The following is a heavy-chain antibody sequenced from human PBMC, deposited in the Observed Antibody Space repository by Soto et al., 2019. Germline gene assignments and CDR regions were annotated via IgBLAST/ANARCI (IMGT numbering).Heavy chain of an antibody. V-gene: IGHV4-34*01. CDR3: ARGSSTYFDY. D-gene: IGHD1-26*01. Sequence: PSETLSLTCAAYGGCFSGYYWSWIRQPPVKVLEWIGEITHSGSTNYNPSLKGRVTISVDTSKNQFSLKLSSVNAADPAVYYCARGSSTYFDYWGQGTLVTV. CDR1: GGCFSGYY. J-gene: IGHJ4*02. CDR2: ITHSGST.